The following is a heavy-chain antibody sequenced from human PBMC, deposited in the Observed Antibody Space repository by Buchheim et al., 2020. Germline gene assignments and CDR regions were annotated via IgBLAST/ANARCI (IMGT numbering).Heavy chain of an antibody. V-gene: IGHV3-48*02. CDR2: ISSNGITI. D-gene: IGHD3-10*01. CDR3: ARITVLRIAHPDY. J-gene: IGHJ4*01. CDR1: GFTFTSHS. Sequence: EVQLVESGGGLVQPGGSLRLSCATSGFTFTSHSMHWARQAPGKGLEWISYISSNGITIKYADSVKGRFTISRDNAKNSLYLQRNSLRDEDTAVYYCARITVLRIAHPDYWGQGTL.